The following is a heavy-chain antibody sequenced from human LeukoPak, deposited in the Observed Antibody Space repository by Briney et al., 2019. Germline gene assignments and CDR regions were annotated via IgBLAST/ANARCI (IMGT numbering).Heavy chain of an antibody. D-gene: IGHD1-14*01. CDR1: GFTFSSYW. Sequence: GGSLRLSCAASGFTFSSYWMTWVRQAPGKGLEWVANIKQDGSEKYYVDSVKGRFTISRDNAKNSLYLQMNSLRAEDTAVYYFAKTTGAPDPWGKGTLVTVSS. J-gene: IGHJ5*02. CDR2: IKQDGSEK. CDR3: AKTTGAPDP. V-gene: IGHV3-7*01.